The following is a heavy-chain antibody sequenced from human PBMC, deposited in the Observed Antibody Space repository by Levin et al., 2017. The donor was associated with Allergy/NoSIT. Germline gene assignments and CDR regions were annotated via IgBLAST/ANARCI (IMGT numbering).Heavy chain of an antibody. CDR1: GFTFSSYG. V-gene: IGHV3-30*18. CDR2: ISYDGSNK. J-gene: IGHJ4*02. D-gene: IGHD5-12*01. Sequence: GESLKISCAASGFTFSSYGMHWVRQAPGKGLEWVAVISYDGSNKYYADSVKGRFTISRDNSKNTLYLQMNSLRAEDTAVYYCAKVSVATEPFDYGGQGTLVTVSS. CDR3: AKVSVATEPFDY.